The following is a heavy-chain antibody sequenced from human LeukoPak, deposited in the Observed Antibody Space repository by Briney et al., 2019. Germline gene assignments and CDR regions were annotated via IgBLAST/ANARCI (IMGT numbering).Heavy chain of an antibody. D-gene: IGHD4-17*01. CDR2: ISSSSSTI. Sequence: GGSLRLSCAASGFTFSSYWMSWVRQAPGKGLEWVSYISSSSSTIYYADSVKGRFTISRDNAKNSLYLQMNSLRAEDTAVYYCARSMMTTVISFDYWGQGTLVTVSS. V-gene: IGHV3-48*01. CDR1: GFTFSSYW. J-gene: IGHJ4*02. CDR3: ARSMMTTVISFDY.